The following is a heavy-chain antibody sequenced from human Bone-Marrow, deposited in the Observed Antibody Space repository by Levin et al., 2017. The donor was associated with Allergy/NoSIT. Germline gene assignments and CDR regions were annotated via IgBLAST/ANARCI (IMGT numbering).Heavy chain of an antibody. CDR2: ISSDGTNR. CDR3: ARDRWSDMYNWFDS. Sequence: GGSLRLSCAASGFSFSASALHWVRQAPGKGLEWVAVISSDGTNRYYAEAVKGRFTIARDNSKNTLYLHLNSLTPDDNAVYYCARDRWSDMYNWFDSWGQGTLVSVSA. CDR1: GFSFSASA. J-gene: IGHJ5*01. D-gene: IGHD3-3*01. V-gene: IGHV3-30*04.